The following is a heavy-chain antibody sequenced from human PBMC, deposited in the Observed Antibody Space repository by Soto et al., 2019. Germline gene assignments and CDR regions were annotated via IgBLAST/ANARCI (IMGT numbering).Heavy chain of an antibody. Sequence: GGSLRLSCAASGFTFSSYWMSWVRQAPGRGLEWMANIKYDGSEDYYVDSVRGRLTISRDNANNSLYLQMNSLRDEDTAVYYCASSPHKDHRPDYWGQGTLVTVSS. V-gene: IGHV3-7*03. J-gene: IGHJ4*02. CDR1: GFTFSSYW. CDR2: IKYDGSED. CDR3: ASSPHKDHRPDY.